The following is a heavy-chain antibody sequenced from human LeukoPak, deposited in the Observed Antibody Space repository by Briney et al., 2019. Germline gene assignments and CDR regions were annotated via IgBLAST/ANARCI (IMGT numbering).Heavy chain of an antibody. V-gene: IGHV3-23*01. CDR1: GFTFSSYA. CDR3: AKDPRWLTDAFDI. CDR2: ISGSGGST. J-gene: IGHJ3*02. D-gene: IGHD6-19*01. Sequence: GGSLRLSCAASGFTFSSYAMSWVRQAPGKGLEWVSAISGSGGSTYYADSVKGRFTISRDNSKNALYLQMNSLRAEDTAVYYCAKDPRWLTDAFDIWGQGTMVTVSS.